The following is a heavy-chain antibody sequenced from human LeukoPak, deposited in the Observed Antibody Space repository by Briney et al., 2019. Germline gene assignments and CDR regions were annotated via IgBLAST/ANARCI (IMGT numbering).Heavy chain of an antibody. D-gene: IGHD3-3*01. CDR2: ISSGSTYI. CDR1: EFTFSTYS. V-gene: IGHV3-21*01. Sequence: GRSLRLSCAASEFTFSTYSMNWVRQAPGKGLEWVSSISSGSTYIYYADSVKGRFTISRDNAKNSLYLQMNSLRAEDTAVYYCARLREIPVFGVVTKSTSYFDYWGQGTLVTVSS. CDR3: ARLREIPVFGVVTKSTSYFDY. J-gene: IGHJ4*02.